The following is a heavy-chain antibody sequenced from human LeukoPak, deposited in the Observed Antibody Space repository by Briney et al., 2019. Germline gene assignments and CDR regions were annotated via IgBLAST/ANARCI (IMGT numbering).Heavy chain of an antibody. CDR2: IKHDESEI. V-gene: IGHV3-7*01. J-gene: IGHJ5*02. CDR3: ARVGGSGWNRGLNWMDP. CDR1: GFTFSDYW. D-gene: IGHD6-19*01. Sequence: GGSLRLSCEASGFTFSDYWMSWVRQAPGTGPDSLASIKHDESEIFYVDSVKGRFTIARDNAKNSLYLQMNNLRVDDMAVYYCARVGGSGWNRGLNWMDPWGQGTLVTVSS.